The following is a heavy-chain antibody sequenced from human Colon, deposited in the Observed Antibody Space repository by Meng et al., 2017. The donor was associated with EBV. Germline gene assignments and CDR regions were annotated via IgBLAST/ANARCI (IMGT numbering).Heavy chain of an antibody. CDR3: ARRRGGSGRDC. Sequence: LQLPCLHQGPLKPSHPLSLTCTVSGASISSNGYYWDWVRQPPGKGLEWIGAIYPSGSTSYNPSLQSRVTMFVDTSKNQFSLMLTSVTATDTAVYYCARRRGGSGRDCWGQGTLVTVSS. CDR2: IYPSGST. D-gene: IGHD3-10*01. CDR1: GASISSNGYY. J-gene: IGHJ4*02. V-gene: IGHV4-39*01.